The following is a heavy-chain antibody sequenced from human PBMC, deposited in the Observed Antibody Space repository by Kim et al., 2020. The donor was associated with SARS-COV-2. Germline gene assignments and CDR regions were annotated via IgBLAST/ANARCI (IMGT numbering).Heavy chain of an antibody. J-gene: IGHJ4*02. V-gene: IGHV4-34*01. CDR3: ARVTPDYDILTGYQRMVFDY. Sequence: RVTISVDTSKNQFSLKLSSVTAADTAVYYCARVTPDYDILTGYQRMVFDYWGQGTLVTVSS. D-gene: IGHD3-9*01.